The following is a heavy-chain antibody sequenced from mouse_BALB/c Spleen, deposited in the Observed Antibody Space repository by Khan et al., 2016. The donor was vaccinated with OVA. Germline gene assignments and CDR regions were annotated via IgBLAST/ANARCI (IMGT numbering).Heavy chain of an antibody. CDR3: ARELRRGGFAY. D-gene: IGHD1-2*01. CDR1: GFSLTDYG. J-gene: IGHJ3*01. Sequence: VELVESGPGLVAPSQSLSITCTVSGFSLTDYGIHWIRQPPGKGLEWLGMIWGDGSPDYNSALNSRLRISKDNSKSQVFLKMNRLQTYDTARVYCARELRRGGFAYWGQGTLVTGSA. CDR2: IWGDGSP. V-gene: IGHV2-6-7*01.